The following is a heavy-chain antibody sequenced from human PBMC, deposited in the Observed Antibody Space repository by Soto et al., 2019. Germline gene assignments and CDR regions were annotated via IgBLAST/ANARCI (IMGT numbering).Heavy chain of an antibody. V-gene: IGHV3-21*01. D-gene: IGHD5-18*01. J-gene: IGHJ4*02. CDR1: GFTFSSYS. CDR2: ISSSTSYI. Sequence: EVQLVESGGGLVKPGGSLRLSCAASGFTFSSYSMTWVRRAPGKGLEWVSSISSSTSYIYYADSLKGRFTISRDNAKSSLYLQMNSLRAEDTAVYYCAREGYSYGKIFDYWGQGTLVTVSS. CDR3: AREGYSYGKIFDY.